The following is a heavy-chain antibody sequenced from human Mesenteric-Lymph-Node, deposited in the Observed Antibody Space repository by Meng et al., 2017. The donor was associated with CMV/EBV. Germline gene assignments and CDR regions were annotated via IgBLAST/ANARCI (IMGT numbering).Heavy chain of an antibody. Sequence: GESLKISCAASGFTFNIYGMYWVRQVPGKGLEWVSYISSSSSSMFYADSVRGRFTISRDNAKNSLYLQMNSLRAEDTGIYYCARDHYGGSVRTFDYWGLGTLVTVSS. D-gene: IGHD2-21*01. V-gene: IGHV3-48*04. CDR1: GFTFNIYG. CDR2: ISSSSSSM. J-gene: IGHJ4*02. CDR3: ARDHYGGSVRTFDY.